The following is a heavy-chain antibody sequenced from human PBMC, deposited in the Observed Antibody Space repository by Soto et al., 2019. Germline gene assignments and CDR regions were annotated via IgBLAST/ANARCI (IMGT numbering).Heavy chain of an antibody. V-gene: IGHV1-69*06. CDR1: GGTFSSYA. CDR3: ARDKTPLYYYYYGMDV. CDR2: IIPIFGTA. Sequence: SVKVSCKASGGTFSSYAISWVRQAPGQGLEWMGGIIPIFGTANYAQKFQGRVTITADKSTSTAYMELSSLRSEDTAVYYCARDKTPLYYYYYGMDVWGQGTTVTVSS. J-gene: IGHJ6*02.